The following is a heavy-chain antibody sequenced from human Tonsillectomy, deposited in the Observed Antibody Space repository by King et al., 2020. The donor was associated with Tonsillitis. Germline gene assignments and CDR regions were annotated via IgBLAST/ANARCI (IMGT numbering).Heavy chain of an antibody. CDR3: ARLFNYYDSSGYYSTYFDY. V-gene: IGHV5-10-1*01. Sequence: QLVQSGAEVKKPGESLRISCKGSGYSFTSYWISWVRQMPGKGLEWMGRIDPSDSYTNYSPSFQGHVTISADKSISTAYLQWSSLKASDTAMYYCARLFNYYDSSGYYSTYFDYWGKGTLVTVSS. CDR2: IDPSDSYT. CDR1: GYSFTSYW. J-gene: IGHJ4*02. D-gene: IGHD3-22*01.